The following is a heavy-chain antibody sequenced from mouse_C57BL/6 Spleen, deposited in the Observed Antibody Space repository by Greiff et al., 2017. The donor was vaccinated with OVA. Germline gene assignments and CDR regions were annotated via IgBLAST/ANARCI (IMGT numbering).Heavy chain of an antibody. CDR1: GFTFSSYA. V-gene: IGHV5-4*01. Sequence: EVQLVESGGGLVKPGGSLKLSCAASGFTFSSYAMSWVRQTPEKRLEWVATISDGGSYTYYPDNVKGRFTISRDNAKNNLYLQMSHLKSEDTAMYYCARGSHITTVVATPFDYWGQGTTLTVSS. CDR2: ISDGGSYT. D-gene: IGHD1-1*01. J-gene: IGHJ2*01. CDR3: ARGSHITTVVATPFDY.